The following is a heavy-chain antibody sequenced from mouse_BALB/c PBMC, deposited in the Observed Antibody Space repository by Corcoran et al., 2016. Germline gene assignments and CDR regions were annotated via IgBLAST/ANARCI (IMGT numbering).Heavy chain of an antibody. Sequence: EGQLQQSGAELLKPGASVKLSCTASGFNIKDTYMHWVKQRPEQGLEWIGRIDPANGNTKYDPKFQGKATTTADTSSNTAYLQLSSLTSEDTAVYYCARGGVRRFYAKDYWGQGTSVTVSS. CDR3: ARGGVRRFYAKDY. CDR1: GFNIKDTY. V-gene: IGHV14-3*02. J-gene: IGHJ4*01. D-gene: IGHD2-14*01. CDR2: IDPANGNT.